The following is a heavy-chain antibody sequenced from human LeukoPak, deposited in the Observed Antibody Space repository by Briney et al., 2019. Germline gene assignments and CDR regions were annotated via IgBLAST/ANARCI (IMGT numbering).Heavy chain of an antibody. Sequence: GGSLRLSCAASGFTFSTYWMSWVRQAPGKGLEWVANIKKDGTEKKYVDSVKGRFTISRDNAKNSLCLQMNSLRAEDTALYYCAREGGSGWYSGWFDPWGQGTLVTVSS. CDR2: IKKDGTEK. V-gene: IGHV3-7*01. D-gene: IGHD6-19*01. CDR1: GFTFSTYW. CDR3: AREGGSGWYSGWFDP. J-gene: IGHJ5*02.